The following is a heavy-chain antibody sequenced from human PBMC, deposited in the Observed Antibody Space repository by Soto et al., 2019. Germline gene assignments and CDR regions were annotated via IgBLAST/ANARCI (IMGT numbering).Heavy chain of an antibody. CDR1: GYSFTNYW. CDR3: ARRKASSTTSLSFRAGFGY. J-gene: IGHJ4*02. Sequence: PGESLKISCKGSGYSFTNYWIGWVRQMPWKGLEWIGLIYPGDSDTRYSPSFEGQFTISADKSISTAYLHCSGLKASDPAMYYCARRKASSTTSLSFRAGFGYWGQGTLVTVSS. D-gene: IGHD2-2*01. V-gene: IGHV5-51*01. CDR2: IYPGDSDT.